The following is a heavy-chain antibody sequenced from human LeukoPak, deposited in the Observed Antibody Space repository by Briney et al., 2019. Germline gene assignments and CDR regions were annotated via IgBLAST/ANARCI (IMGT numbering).Heavy chain of an antibody. Sequence: GGSLRLSCAASGFTFSNYIMHWVRQAPGKGLDWVAVILENGSYQYYADSVKGRFTISRDNSKNTLYLQMNRLRAEDAAVYYCAKHGRWLQFRYFDYWGEGTRVTVSS. CDR2: ILENGSYQ. V-gene: IGHV3-30*04. D-gene: IGHD5-24*01. CDR3: AKHGRWLQFRYFDY. CDR1: GFTFSNYI. J-gene: IGHJ4*02.